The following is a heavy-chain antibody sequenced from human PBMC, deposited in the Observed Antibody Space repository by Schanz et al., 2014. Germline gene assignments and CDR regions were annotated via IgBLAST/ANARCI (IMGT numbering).Heavy chain of an antibody. D-gene: IGHD7-27*01. V-gene: IGHV3-11*01. CDR1: GFTFSDYC. Sequence: VQLLESGGGLVQPGGYLRLSCAASGFTFSDYCMVWIRQAPGKGLEWVSYICSRRTVKYADSVKGRFTISRDNAKNSLYLEMTSLRGEDTAVYYCARENLNWEAFDIWGQGTVVTVSS. CDR3: ARENLNWEAFDI. J-gene: IGHJ3*02. CDR2: ICSRRTV.